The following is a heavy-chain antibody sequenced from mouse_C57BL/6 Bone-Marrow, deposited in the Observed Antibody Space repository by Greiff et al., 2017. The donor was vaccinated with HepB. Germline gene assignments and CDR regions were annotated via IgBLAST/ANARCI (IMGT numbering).Heavy chain of an antibody. V-gene: IGHV6-6*01. D-gene: IGHD1-1*01. CDR3: TRPITTVVGPFAY. Sequence: EVKLEESGGGLVQPGGSMKLSCAASGFTFSDAWMDWVRQSPEKGLEWVAEIRNKANNHATYYAESVKGRFTISRDDSKSSVYLQMNSLRAEDTGIYYCTRPITTVVGPFAYWGQGTLVTVSA. CDR1: GFTFSDAW. CDR2: IRNKANNHAT. J-gene: IGHJ3*01.